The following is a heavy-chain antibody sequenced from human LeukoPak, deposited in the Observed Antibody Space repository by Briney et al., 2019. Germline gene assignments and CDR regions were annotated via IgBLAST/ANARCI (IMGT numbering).Heavy chain of an antibody. CDR3: AKGSRYCTNGVCYTGYYFDY. J-gene: IGHJ4*02. CDR2: IRYDGSNK. D-gene: IGHD2-8*01. Sequence: GGSLRLSCAASGFTFSSYGMHWVRQAPGKGLEWVAFIRYDGSNKYYANSVKGRFTISRDNSKNTLYLQMNSLRAKDTAVYYCAKGSRYCTNGVCYTGYYFDYWGQGTLVTVSS. CDR1: GFTFSSYG. V-gene: IGHV3-30*02.